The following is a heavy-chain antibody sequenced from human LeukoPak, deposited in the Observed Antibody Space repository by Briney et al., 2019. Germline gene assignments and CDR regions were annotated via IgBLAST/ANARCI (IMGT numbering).Heavy chain of an antibody. Sequence: QPGRSLRLSCAASGFTFSSYGMHWVRQAPGKGLEWVAVIWFDGSIKYYADSVKGRFTISRDNSRNTLFLQMNSLRAEDTAVYYWAGAPGPFNNWGRGTLVTVPS. CDR2: IWFDGSIK. V-gene: IGHV3-33*01. D-gene: IGHD2-8*02. J-gene: IGHJ4*02. CDR3: AGAPGPFNN. CDR1: GFTFSSYG.